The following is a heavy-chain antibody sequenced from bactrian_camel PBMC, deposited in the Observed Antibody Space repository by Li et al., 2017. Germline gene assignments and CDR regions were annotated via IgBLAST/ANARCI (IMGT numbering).Heavy chain of an antibody. Sequence: SGGGSVQAGGSLRLSCAASGYTFSSGCMGWFRQAPGKEREGVARLYSFGGWSYYVDSVKGRFTISQDKSKNTMYLQMNSLKPEDSAIYYCAVVTDRRTTASTILACRDLPVEYNYSGQGTQVTVS. CDR1: GYTFSSGC. CDR2: LYSFGGWS. J-gene: IGHJ4*01. V-gene: IGHV3S28*01. D-gene: IGHD6*01. CDR3: AVVTDRRTTASTILACRDLPVEYNY.